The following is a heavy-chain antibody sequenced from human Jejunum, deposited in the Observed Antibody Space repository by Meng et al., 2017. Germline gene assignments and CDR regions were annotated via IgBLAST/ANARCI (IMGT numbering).Heavy chain of an antibody. D-gene: IGHD1-1*01. CDR3: ARGGNYYLDY. V-gene: IGHV3-74*01. J-gene: IGHJ4*02. Sequence: KLVGSGGGLVQPGVALRLSCEGSGFGYSSSWIHWVRQTPGKGLVWVARINGDGRTISYADSLKGRFTVSRDNAKNTLYLQMNSLRAEDTAIYYCARGGNYYLDYWGQGTLVTVFS. CDR1: GFGYSSSW. CDR2: INGDGRTI.